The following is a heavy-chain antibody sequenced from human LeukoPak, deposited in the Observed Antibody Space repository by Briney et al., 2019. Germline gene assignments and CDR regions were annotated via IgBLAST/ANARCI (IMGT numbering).Heavy chain of an antibody. V-gene: IGHV1-2*02. CDR2: INPNSGGT. CDR3: ARDKTTVTTLDYYYGMDV. CDR1: GYTFTGYY. J-gene: IGHJ6*02. Sequence: EASVKVSCKASGYTFTGYYMHWVRQAPGQGLEWMGWINPNSGGTNYAQKLQGRVTITTDTSTSTAYMELRSLRSDDTAVYYCARDKTTVTTLDYYYGMDVWGQGTTVTVSS. D-gene: IGHD4-17*01.